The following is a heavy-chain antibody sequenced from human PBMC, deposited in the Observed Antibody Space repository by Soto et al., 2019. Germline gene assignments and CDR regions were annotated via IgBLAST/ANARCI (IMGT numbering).Heavy chain of an antibody. CDR1: GFTFSSFG. D-gene: IGHD4-17*01. CDR2: ISDDGSSK. CDR3: AKDRWGDFGDLNLPGY. J-gene: IGHJ4*02. Sequence: QVLLVESGGGVVQPRRSLRISCAVSGFTFSSFGMHWVRQAPGKGLEWVAVISDDGSSKHYADSLKGRFTISRDNSNNTLYLQMDSLGPEDTAVYYCAKDRWGDFGDLNLPGYWGQGTLVTVSS. V-gene: IGHV3-30*18.